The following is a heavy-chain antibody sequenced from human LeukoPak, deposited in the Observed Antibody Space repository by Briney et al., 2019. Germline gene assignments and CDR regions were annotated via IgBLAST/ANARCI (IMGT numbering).Heavy chain of an antibody. CDR1: GGSISSSSYY. J-gene: IGHJ4*02. CDR2: IYYSGST. CDR3: ARRDSGAYYYRWDFDY. D-gene: IGHD3-22*01. V-gene: IGHV4-39*07. Sequence: SETLSLTCTVSGGSISSSSYYWGWIRQPPGKGLEWIGSIYYSGSTYYNPSLKSRVTISVDTSKNQFSLKLSSVTAADTAVYYCARRDSGAYYYRWDFDYWGQGTLVTVSS.